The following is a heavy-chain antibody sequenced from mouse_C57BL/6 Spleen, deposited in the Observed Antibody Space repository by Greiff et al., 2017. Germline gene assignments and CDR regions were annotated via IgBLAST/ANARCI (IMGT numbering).Heavy chain of an antibody. CDR3: ARDYYGSRRGYFDV. V-gene: IGHV1-80*01. Sequence: QVQLKESGAELVKPGASVKISCKASGYAFSSYWMNWVKQRPGKGLEWIGQIYPGDGDTNYNGKFKGKATLTADKSSSTAYMQLSSLTSEDSAVYFCARDYYGSRRGYFDVWGTGTTVTVSS. CDR1: GYAFSSYW. J-gene: IGHJ1*03. CDR2: IYPGDGDT. D-gene: IGHD1-1*01.